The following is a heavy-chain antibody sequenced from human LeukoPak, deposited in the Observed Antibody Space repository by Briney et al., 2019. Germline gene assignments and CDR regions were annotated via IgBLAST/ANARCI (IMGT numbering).Heavy chain of an antibody. CDR2: INHSGST. V-gene: IGHV4-34*01. J-gene: IGHJ6*02. Sequence: SETLSLTCAVYGGSFSGYYWSWIRQPPGKGLEWIGEINHSGSTNYNPSLKSRVTISVDTSKNQCSLKLSSVTAADTAVYYCATGGHYYYYGMDVWGQGTTVTVSS. D-gene: IGHD2-15*01. CDR3: ATGGHYYYYGMDV. CDR1: GGSFSGYY.